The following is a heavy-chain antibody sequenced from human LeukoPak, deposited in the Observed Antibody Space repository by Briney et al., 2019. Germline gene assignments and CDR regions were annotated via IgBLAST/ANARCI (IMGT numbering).Heavy chain of an antibody. J-gene: IGHJ5*02. CDR1: DGSFSGYY. D-gene: IGHD3-10*01. Sequence: SETLSLTCAVYDGSFSGYYWSWIRQPPGKGLEWIGEINHSGSTNYNPSLKSRVTISVDTSKNQFSLKLSSVTAADTAVYYCARGRRGLRGTMVRGVSNWFDPWGQGTLVTVSS. CDR2: INHSGST. V-gene: IGHV4-34*01. CDR3: ARGRRGLRGTMVRGVSNWFDP.